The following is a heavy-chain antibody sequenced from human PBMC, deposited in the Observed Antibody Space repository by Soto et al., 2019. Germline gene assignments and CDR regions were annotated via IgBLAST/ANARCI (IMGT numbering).Heavy chain of an antibody. CDR1: GFTFSGSA. J-gene: IGHJ6*03. CDR2: IRSKANSYAT. V-gene: IGHV3-73*01. Sequence: GGSLRLSCAASGFTFSGSAMHWVRQASGKGLEWVGRIRSKANSYATAYAASVKGRFTISRDDSKNTAYLQMNSLKTEDTAVYYCTTLAVAGTNPLEDYYYYMDVWGKGTTVTVSS. CDR3: TTLAVAGTNPLEDYYYYMDV. D-gene: IGHD6-19*01.